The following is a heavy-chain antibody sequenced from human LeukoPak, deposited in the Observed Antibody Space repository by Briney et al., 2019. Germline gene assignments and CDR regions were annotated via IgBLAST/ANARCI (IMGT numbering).Heavy chain of an antibody. V-gene: IGHV3-30*02. D-gene: IGHD3-10*01. CDR2: IRYDGTNK. Sequence: GGSLRLSCVASGFIFSTYGMYWVRQAPGKGLEWASFIRYDGTNKYYADSVKGRFTVSRDNSNNILYLQMNSLRAEDTAIYYCANVLYVSGSHNPYFFDQWGQGTLVTVSS. J-gene: IGHJ4*02. CDR1: GFIFSTYG. CDR3: ANVLYVSGSHNPYFFDQ.